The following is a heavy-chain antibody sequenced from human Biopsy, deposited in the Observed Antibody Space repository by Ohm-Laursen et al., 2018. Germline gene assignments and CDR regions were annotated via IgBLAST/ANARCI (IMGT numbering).Heavy chain of an antibody. Sequence: LRLSCAASGFTFSDHYMTWVRQAPGKGLEWVANIKKDSSFKFYADSVRGRFTISRDNAKRSVFLQMNSLRAEDTAVYYCVRGRSMDVWGQGTTVTVSS. V-gene: IGHV3-7*01. J-gene: IGHJ6*02. CDR1: GFTFSDHY. CDR3: VRGRSMDV. CDR2: IKKDSSFK.